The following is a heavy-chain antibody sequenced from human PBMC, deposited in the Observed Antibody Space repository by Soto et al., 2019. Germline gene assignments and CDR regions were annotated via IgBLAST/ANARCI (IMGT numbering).Heavy chain of an antibody. Sequence: GASVKVSCKASGYTFTSYGISWVRQAPVQGFKWMGWISAYNGNTNHAQKLQGRVTMTTDTSTSTAYMELRSLRSDDTAVYSCATDPPYIAAAHNSSNYYYGMDVWGQGTTVTVS. CDR3: ATDPPYIAAAHNSSNYYYGMDV. J-gene: IGHJ6*02. CDR1: GYTFTSYG. D-gene: IGHD6-13*01. V-gene: IGHV1-18*04. CDR2: ISAYNGNT.